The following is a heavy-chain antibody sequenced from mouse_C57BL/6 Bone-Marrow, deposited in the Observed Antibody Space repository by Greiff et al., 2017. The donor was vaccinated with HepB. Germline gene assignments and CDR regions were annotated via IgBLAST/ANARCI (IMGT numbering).Heavy chain of an antibody. CDR2: IDPEDGET. Sequence: EVKLVESGAELVKPGASVKLSCTASGFNIKDYYMHWVKQRTEQGLEWIGRIDPEDGETKYAPKFQGKATITADTSSNTAYLQLSSLTSEDTAVYYCARGEFITTHFDVWGTGTTVTVSS. CDR1: GFNIKDYY. J-gene: IGHJ1*03. CDR3: ARGEFITTHFDV. V-gene: IGHV14-2*01. D-gene: IGHD1-1*01.